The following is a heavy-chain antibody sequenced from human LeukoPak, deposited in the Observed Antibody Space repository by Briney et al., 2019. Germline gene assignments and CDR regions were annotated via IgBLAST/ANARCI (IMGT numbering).Heavy chain of an antibody. CDR2: IGISSGNT. CDR3: ARDHNYAFDN. CDR1: GFTFGDYS. J-gene: IGHJ4*02. Sequence: PGGSLRLSCAASGFTFGDYSMNWVHQAPGKGLEWISYIGISSGNTKYADSVKGRFTISGDNAKNPLYLQMNSLRVEDTAVYYCARDHNYAFDNWGQGTLVTVSS. D-gene: IGHD1-1*01. V-gene: IGHV3-48*04.